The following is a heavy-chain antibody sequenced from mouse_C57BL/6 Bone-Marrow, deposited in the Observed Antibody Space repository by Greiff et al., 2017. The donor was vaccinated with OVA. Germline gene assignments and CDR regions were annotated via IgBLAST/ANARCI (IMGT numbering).Heavy chain of an antibody. D-gene: IGHD1-1*01. V-gene: IGHV6-3*01. CDR3: TCRWYCGSSTYAMDY. CDR1: GFTFSNYW. CDR2: IRLKSDNYAT. Sequence: EVMLVESGGGLVQPGGSMKLSCVASGFTFSNYWMNWVRQSPEKGLEWVAQIRLKSDNYATHYAESVKGRFTISRDDSKSSVYLQMNNLRAEDTGIYYCTCRWYCGSSTYAMDYWGQGASVTVSS. J-gene: IGHJ4*01.